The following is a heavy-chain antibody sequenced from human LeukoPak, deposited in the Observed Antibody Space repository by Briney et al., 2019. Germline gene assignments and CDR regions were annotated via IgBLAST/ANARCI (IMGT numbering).Heavy chain of an antibody. D-gene: IGHD2-8*02. CDR3: ARGYCTGGNCYSFGY. J-gene: IGHJ4*02. CDR2: VYHSGLT. V-gene: IGHV4-4*02. Sequence: SGTLSLTCVVSGASVSTNNWWKWVRQAPGKGLEWIGEVYHSGLTNYSPSLKSRVSMSIDKSKNIFSLNLTSVTAADTAVCYCARGYCTGGNCYSFGYWGQGTLVIVSS. CDR1: GASVSTNNW.